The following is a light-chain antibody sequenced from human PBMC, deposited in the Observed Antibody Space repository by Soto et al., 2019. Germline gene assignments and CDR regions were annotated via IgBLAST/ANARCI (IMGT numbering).Light chain of an antibody. Sequence: EIVVTQSPGTLSLSPGERATLSCRASQSVSSSYLAWYQQKPGQAPRLLIFGASRRATGIPDRFSGSGSGTNFTLTISRLEPEDFAVYHCQQYGKLPRTFAQGTKVDIK. V-gene: IGKV3-20*01. J-gene: IGKJ1*01. CDR3: QQYGKLPRT. CDR1: QSVSSSY. CDR2: GAS.